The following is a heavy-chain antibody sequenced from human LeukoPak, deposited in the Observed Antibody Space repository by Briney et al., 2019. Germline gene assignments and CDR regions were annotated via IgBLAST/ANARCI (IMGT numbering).Heavy chain of an antibody. CDR2: IIPIFGTA. Sequence: AVKVSCKASGGTFSSYAISWVRQAPGQGLEWMGGIIPIFGTANYAQKFQGRVTITADESTSTAYMELSSLRSEDTAVYYCAGRCSGGSCYSVWFDPWGQGTLVTVSS. V-gene: IGHV1-69*13. CDR3: AGRCSGGSCYSVWFDP. D-gene: IGHD2-15*01. J-gene: IGHJ5*02. CDR1: GGTFSSYA.